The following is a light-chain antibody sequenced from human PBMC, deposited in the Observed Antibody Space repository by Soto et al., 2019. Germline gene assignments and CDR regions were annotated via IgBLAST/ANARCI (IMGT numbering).Light chain of an antibody. CDR1: QTVSFY. Sequence: EIVLTQSPATLSLSPGERATLSCRASQTVSFYLAWYQQKPGQAPRLLIYDASKRATGTPARFSGSGSGTDFTLTISSLDPADFAVYYCQERSNWPPFTFGPGTQVDIK. V-gene: IGKV3-11*01. J-gene: IGKJ3*01. CDR2: DAS. CDR3: QERSNWPPFT.